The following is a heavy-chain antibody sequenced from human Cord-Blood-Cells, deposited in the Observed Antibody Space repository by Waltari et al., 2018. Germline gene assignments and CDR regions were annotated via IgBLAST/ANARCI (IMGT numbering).Heavy chain of an antibody. J-gene: IGHJ6*03. CDR3: AQGSGIAARGYYYYYMDV. Sequence: QVQLQQWGAGLLKPSETLSLTCAVYGGSFSGYYWSWIRQPPGKGLEWIGEINHSGSTNYNPSLKRRVTISVDTSKNQFSLKLSSVTAADTAVYYCAQGSGIAARGYYYYYMDVWGKGTTVTVSS. D-gene: IGHD6-6*01. CDR2: INHSGST. V-gene: IGHV4-34*01. CDR1: GGSFSGYY.